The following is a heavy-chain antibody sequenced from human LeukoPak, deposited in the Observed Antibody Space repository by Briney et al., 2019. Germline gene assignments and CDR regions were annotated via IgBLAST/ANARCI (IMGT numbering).Heavy chain of an antibody. CDR2: IYYSGST. CDR3: ARHSLTYYDFDY. Sequence: SETLSLTCTVSGGSISDSSYYWGWIRQPPGKGLEWIGYIYYSGSTSYNPSLKSRVTISVDTPKNQFSLKLSSVTAADTAVYYCARHSLTYYDFDYWGQGALVTVSS. D-gene: IGHD1-26*01. V-gene: IGHV4-61*05. CDR1: GGSISDSSYY. J-gene: IGHJ4*02.